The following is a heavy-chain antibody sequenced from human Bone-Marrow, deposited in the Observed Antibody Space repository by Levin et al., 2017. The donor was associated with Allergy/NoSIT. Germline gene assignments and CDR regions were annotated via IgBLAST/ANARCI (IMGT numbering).Heavy chain of an antibody. CDR3: ARRVTMVRGVIQGGYDY. Sequence: GGSLRLSCKGSGYSFTSYWIGWVRQMPGKGLEWMGIIYPGDSDTRYSPSFQGQVTISADKSISTAYLQWSSLKASDTAMYYCARRVTMVRGVIQGGYDYWGQGTLVTVSS. J-gene: IGHJ4*02. CDR1: GYSFTSYW. V-gene: IGHV5-51*01. D-gene: IGHD3-10*01. CDR2: IYPGDSDT.